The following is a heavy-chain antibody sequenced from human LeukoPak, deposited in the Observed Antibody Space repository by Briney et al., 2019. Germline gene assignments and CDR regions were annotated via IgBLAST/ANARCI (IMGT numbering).Heavy chain of an antibody. CDR3: ANELWSGPTDAFDI. CDR2: ISNTGSTI. V-gene: IGHV3-11*04. Sequence: GGSLRLSCTASGLTFSDYYMSWIRQAPGKGLEWVSYISNTGSTISYADSVKGRFTISRDNSKSTVYLQMNSLRTEDTAIYYCANELWSGPTDAFDIWGRGTLVTVSS. D-gene: IGHD3-3*01. J-gene: IGHJ3*02. CDR1: GLTFSDYY.